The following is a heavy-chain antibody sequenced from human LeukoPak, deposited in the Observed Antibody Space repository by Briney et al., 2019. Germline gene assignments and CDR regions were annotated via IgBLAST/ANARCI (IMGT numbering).Heavy chain of an antibody. Sequence: ASVTVSCKASGYTFTGYYMHWVRQAPGQGLEWMGWINPNSGGTNYAQKFQGRVTMTRDTSISTAYMELSRLRSDDTAVYYCARDPGGFGELYRYYYYMDVWGKGTTVTVSS. CDR2: INPNSGGT. J-gene: IGHJ6*03. V-gene: IGHV1-2*02. D-gene: IGHD3-10*01. CDR1: GYTFTGYY. CDR3: ARDPGGFGELYRYYYYMDV.